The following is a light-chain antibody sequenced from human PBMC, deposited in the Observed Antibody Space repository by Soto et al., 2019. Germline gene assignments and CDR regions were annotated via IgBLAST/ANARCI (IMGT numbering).Light chain of an antibody. CDR3: SSYAGSNNLV. J-gene: IGLJ2*01. CDR1: SSDVGGYNY. Sequence: QSVLTQPPSASGSPGQSVTISCTGTSSDVGGYNYVSCYQQHPGKAPKLMIYEVSKRPSGVPDRFSGSKSGNTASLPVSGLQAEDEADYYCSSYAGSNNLVFGGGTKLTVL. V-gene: IGLV2-8*01. CDR2: EVS.